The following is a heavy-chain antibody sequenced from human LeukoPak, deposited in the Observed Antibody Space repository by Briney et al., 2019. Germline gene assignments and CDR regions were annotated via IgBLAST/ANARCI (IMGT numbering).Heavy chain of an antibody. CDR1: GGSISGYH. Sequence: SETLSLTCNVSGGSISGYHWRWIRQPPGKGLEWLGYISYSGRSNYNPSLKSRVTLSADTSKNQFSLKLSSVTAADTAVYYCARVPRSYYYYYYMDVWGKGTTVTLSS. CDR2: ISYSGRS. J-gene: IGHJ6*03. CDR3: ARVPRSYYYYYYMDV. V-gene: IGHV4-59*01.